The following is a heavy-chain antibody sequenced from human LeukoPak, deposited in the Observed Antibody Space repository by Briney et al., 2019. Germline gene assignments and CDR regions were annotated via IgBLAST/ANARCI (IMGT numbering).Heavy chain of an antibody. CDR2: INHSGST. J-gene: IGHJ4*02. D-gene: IGHD4-17*01. Sequence: SETLSLTCAVYGGSFSGYYWSWIRQPPGKGLEWIGEINHSGSTNYNPSLKSRVTISVDTSKNQFSLKLSSVTAADTAEYYCARASDGEPYYFDYWGQGTLVTVSS. CDR1: GGSFSGYY. CDR3: ARASDGEPYYFDY. V-gene: IGHV4-34*01.